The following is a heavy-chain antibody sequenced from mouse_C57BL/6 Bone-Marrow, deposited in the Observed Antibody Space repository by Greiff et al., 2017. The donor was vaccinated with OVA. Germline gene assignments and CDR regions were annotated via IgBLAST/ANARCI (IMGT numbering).Heavy chain of an antibody. CDR3: ASSGTSVVGRYYYAMDY. Sequence: EVQLQQSGPELVKPGASVKISCKASGYTFTDYYMNWVKQSHGKSLEWIGDINPNNGGTSYNQKFKGKATLTVDKSSSTAYMELRSLTSEDSAVYYCASSGTSVVGRYYYAMDYWGQGTSVTVPS. CDR2: INPNNGGT. CDR1: GYTFTDYY. V-gene: IGHV1-26*01. J-gene: IGHJ4*01. D-gene: IGHD1-1*01.